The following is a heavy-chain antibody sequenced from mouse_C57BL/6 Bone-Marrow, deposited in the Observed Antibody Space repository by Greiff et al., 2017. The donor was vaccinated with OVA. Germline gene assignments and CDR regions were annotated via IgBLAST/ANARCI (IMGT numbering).Heavy chain of an antibody. CDR3: ARRGDYYGSSQAWFAY. CDR1: GYTFTSYG. Sequence: VQLQQSGAELVRPGASVTLSCKASGYTFTSYGISWVKQRTGQGLEWIGEIYPRSGNTYYNEKFKGKATLTADKSSSTAYMELRSLTSEDSAVYFCARRGDYYGSSQAWFAYWGQGTLVTVSA. V-gene: IGHV1-81*01. D-gene: IGHD1-1*01. CDR2: IYPRSGNT. J-gene: IGHJ3*01.